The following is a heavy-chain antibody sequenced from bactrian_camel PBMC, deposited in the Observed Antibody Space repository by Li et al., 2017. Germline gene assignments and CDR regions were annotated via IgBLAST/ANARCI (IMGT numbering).Heavy chain of an antibody. V-gene: IGHV3S6*01. CDR3: AAFVTWVRLPAERALRRSEYNH. Sequence: HVQLVESGGGSVQSGGSLRLSCATSGFTFSGNWMHWVCQVPGQERELVASITYDGITYYSDSVKGRATISQDIAKNMVYLQLNSLKPEDTAMYYCAAFVTWVRLPAERALRRSEYNHWGQGTQVTVS. CDR1: GFTFSGNW. D-gene: IGHD3*01. CDR2: ITYDGIT. J-gene: IGHJ4*01.